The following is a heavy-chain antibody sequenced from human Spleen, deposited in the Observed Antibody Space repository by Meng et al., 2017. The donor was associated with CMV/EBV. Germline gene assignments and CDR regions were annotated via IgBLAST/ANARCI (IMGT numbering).Heavy chain of an antibody. Sequence: GESLKISCIASGFSFSEAWMRWVREVPGKGLEWVGQIRRNSDGGATEYAAPVKGRFIISRDDSHNMVFLEMTSLKSEDTAVYYCTTDTSSTNIAADYGLDVWGQGTTVTVSS. CDR3: TTDTSSTNIAADYGLDV. V-gene: IGHV3-15*01. J-gene: IGHJ6*02. CDR2: IRRNSDGGAT. CDR1: GFSFSEAW. D-gene: IGHD1/OR15-1a*01.